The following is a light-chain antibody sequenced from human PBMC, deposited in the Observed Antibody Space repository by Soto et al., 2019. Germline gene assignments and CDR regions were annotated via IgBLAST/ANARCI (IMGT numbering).Light chain of an antibody. CDR1: QGISSY. CDR3: QRLNSYPLT. CDR2: AAS. V-gene: IGKV1-9*01. Sequence: QLTQSPSSLSASVGDRVTSTCRASQGISSYLAWYQQKPGKAPKLLIYAASTLQSGVPSRFSGSGSGTDFTLTISSLQPEDFATYYCQRLNSYPLTFGGGTKVDIK. J-gene: IGKJ4*01.